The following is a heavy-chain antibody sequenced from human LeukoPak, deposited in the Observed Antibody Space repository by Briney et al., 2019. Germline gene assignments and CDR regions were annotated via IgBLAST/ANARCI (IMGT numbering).Heavy chain of an antibody. CDR3: ARDGDTMLTRGYYYYMDV. CDR2: ISGSGSGGST. J-gene: IGHJ6*03. CDR1: GFTFNNYV. D-gene: IGHD3-10*02. Sequence: PGGSLRLSCAASGFTFNNYVMTWVRQAPGKGLEWVSSISGSGSGGSTYYADSVKGRFTISRDNSKNTLYLQMNSLIAEDTAVYYCARDGDTMLTRGYYYYMDVWGKGTTVTVSS. V-gene: IGHV3-23*01.